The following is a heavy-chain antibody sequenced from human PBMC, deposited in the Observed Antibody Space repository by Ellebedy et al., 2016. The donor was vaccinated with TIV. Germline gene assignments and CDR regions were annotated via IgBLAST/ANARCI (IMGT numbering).Heavy chain of an antibody. Sequence: GESLKISCAASGFTFSSYAMHWVRQAPGKGLEYVSAISSNGGSTYYADSVKGRFTISRDNSKNTLYLQMSSLRAEDTAVYYCVKDALLWFGESLNYFDYWGQGTLVTVSS. J-gene: IGHJ4*02. D-gene: IGHD3-10*01. V-gene: IGHV3-64D*06. CDR1: GFTFSSYA. CDR2: ISSNGGST. CDR3: VKDALLWFGESLNYFDY.